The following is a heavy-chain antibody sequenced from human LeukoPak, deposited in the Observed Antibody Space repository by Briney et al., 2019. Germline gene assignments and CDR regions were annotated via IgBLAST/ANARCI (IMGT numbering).Heavy chain of an antibody. CDR3: ARGGTGDRGNWFDP. D-gene: IGHD3-10*01. Sequence: SETLSLTRAVYGGSFSGYYWSWIRQPPGKGLEWIGEINHSGSTSYNPSLKSRVTISVDTSKNQFSLKLSSVTAADTAVYYCARGGTGDRGNWFDPWGQGTLVTVSS. CDR1: GGSFSGYY. V-gene: IGHV4-34*01. CDR2: INHSGST. J-gene: IGHJ5*02.